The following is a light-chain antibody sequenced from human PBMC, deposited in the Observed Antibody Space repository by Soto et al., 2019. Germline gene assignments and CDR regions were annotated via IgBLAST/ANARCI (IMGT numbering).Light chain of an antibody. CDR3: QQYGSSRLT. CDR1: QSVRSN. CDR2: GAS. Sequence: EIVMTQSPATLSLSSGERATLSCMARQSVRSNLAWYQQKPGQAPRLLIYGASSRATGIPDRFSGSGSGTDFTLTISRLEPEDFAVYYCQQYGSSRLTFGGGTKVDI. J-gene: IGKJ4*01. V-gene: IGKV3-20*01.